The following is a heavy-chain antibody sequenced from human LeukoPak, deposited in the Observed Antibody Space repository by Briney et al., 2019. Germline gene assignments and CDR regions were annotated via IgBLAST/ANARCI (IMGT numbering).Heavy chain of an antibody. J-gene: IGHJ3*02. V-gene: IGHV3-53*01. CDR3: ARRGTSGEFDI. D-gene: IGHD3-10*01. CDR1: GFTVSSNY. CDR2: IYSGGST. Sequence: PGGSLRLSCAASGFTVSSNYMSWVRQAPGKGLEWVSVIYSGGSTYYADSAKGRFTISRDNSKNTLYLQMNSLRAEDTAVYYCARRGTSGEFDIWGQGTMVTVSS.